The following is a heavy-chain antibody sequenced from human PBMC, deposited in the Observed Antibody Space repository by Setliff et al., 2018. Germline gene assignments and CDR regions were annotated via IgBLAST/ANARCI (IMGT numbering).Heavy chain of an antibody. Sequence: SETLSLTCNVSGASVSSHYWDWIRQPPGKGLEWIGFISYSGITTYNVSLKSRVSISVDTSKNQLSLTLSSVTAAGTAVYYCVREGYSEYFQDWGRGTLVTVPS. D-gene: IGHD1-1*01. CDR1: GASVSSHY. CDR2: ISYSGIT. J-gene: IGHJ1*01. V-gene: IGHV4-59*02. CDR3: VREGYSEYFQD.